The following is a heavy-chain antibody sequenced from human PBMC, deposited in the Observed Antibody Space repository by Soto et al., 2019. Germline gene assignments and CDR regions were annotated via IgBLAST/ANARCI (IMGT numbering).Heavy chain of an antibody. J-gene: IGHJ5*02. V-gene: IGHV1-3*01. CDR1: GYTFTSYA. Sequence: QVQLVQSGAEVKKPGASVKVSCKASGYTFTSYAMHWVRQAPGQRLEWMGWINAGNGNTKYSQKFQGRVTITRDTSVSTAYMELSSLRSEDTAVYSCARVVAGPSGWFDPWGQGPLVTVSS. CDR3: ARVVAGPSGWFDP. D-gene: IGHD2-15*01. CDR2: INAGNGNT.